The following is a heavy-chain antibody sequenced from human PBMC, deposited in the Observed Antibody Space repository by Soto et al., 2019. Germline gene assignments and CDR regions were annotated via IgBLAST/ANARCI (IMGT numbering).Heavy chain of an antibody. V-gene: IGHV3-30*03. CDR1: GFTFSSYG. J-gene: IGHJ6*02. Sequence: GGSLRLSCAASGFTFSSYGMHWVRQAPGKGLEWVAVISYDGSNKYYADSVKGRFTISRDNAKNTLYLQMNSLRDEDTAVYYCARVIMDVWGQGTKVTVSS. CDR3: ARVIMDV. CDR2: ISYDGSNK.